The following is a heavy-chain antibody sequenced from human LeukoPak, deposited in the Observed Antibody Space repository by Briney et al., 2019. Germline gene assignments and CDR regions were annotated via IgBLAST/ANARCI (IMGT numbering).Heavy chain of an antibody. CDR1: GFTFSSYE. CDR2: ISSSGSSI. CDR3: ARDRVPDSSGYHYYYYGMDV. J-gene: IGHJ6*02. V-gene: IGHV3-48*03. Sequence: GGSLRLSCAASGFTFSSYEMNWVRQAPGKGLEWVSYISSSGSSIYYADSVKGRFTISRDNAKNSLYLQMNSLRAEDTAVYYCARDRVPDSSGYHYYYYGMDVWGQGTTVTVSS. D-gene: IGHD3-22*01.